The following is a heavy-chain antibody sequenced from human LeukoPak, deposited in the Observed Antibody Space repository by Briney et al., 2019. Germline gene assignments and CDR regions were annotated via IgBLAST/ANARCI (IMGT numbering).Heavy chain of an antibody. CDR1: GFTFSSYA. Sequence: GGSLRLSCAASGFTFSSYAMSWVRQAPGKGLEWVSAISGSGGSTYYADSVKGRFTISRDNSENTLYLQMNSLRAEDTAVYYCAKGSGGYSYGRFDYWGQGTLVTVSS. V-gene: IGHV3-23*01. CDR2: ISGSGGST. J-gene: IGHJ4*02. CDR3: AKGSGGYSYGRFDY. D-gene: IGHD5-18*01.